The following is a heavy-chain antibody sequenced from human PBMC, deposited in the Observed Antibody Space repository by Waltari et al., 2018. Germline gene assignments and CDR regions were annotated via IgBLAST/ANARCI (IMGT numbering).Heavy chain of an antibody. CDR3: ARARRRAYYDFWSGPNDAFDI. CDR2: IYTIGSS. CDR1: GGSISSYY. D-gene: IGHD3-3*01. J-gene: IGHJ3*02. V-gene: IGHV4-4*07. Sequence: QVQLQESGPGLVKPSETLSLTCTVSGGSISSYYCSWIRHPPWKGLEWIGRIYTIGSSNYNPSLKSRVTMSVDTYKNQFSLKLSSVTAADTAVYYCARARRRAYYDFWSGPNDAFDIWGQGTMVTVSS.